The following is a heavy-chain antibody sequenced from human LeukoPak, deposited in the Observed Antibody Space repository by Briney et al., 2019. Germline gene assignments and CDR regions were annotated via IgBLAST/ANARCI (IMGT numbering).Heavy chain of an antibody. CDR2: IYYNGNT. CDR3: ARDDRVAFDI. V-gene: IGHV4-39*07. Sequence: SETLSLTCTVSGGSISSSPYYWGWIRQPPGKGLEWIANIYYNGNTYYNPSLKSRVTISVDTSKNEFSLKLSSVTAADTAVYYCARDDRVAFDIWGQGTMVTVSS. CDR1: GGSISSSPYY. J-gene: IGHJ3*02.